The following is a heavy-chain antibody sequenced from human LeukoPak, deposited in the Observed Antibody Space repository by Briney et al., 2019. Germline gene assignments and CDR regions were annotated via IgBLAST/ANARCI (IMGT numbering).Heavy chain of an antibody. Sequence: GGSLRLSCAASGFTVSSNYMSWVRQAPGKGLEWVSVIYSGGSTYYADSVKGRFTTSRDNSKNTLYLHMDSLGAEDTAVYYCAKNQPDYCSGASCFSNFDHWGQGTLVTVSS. D-gene: IGHD2-15*01. CDR1: GFTVSSNY. CDR2: IYSGGST. J-gene: IGHJ4*02. CDR3: AKNQPDYCSGASCFSNFDH. V-gene: IGHV3-53*01.